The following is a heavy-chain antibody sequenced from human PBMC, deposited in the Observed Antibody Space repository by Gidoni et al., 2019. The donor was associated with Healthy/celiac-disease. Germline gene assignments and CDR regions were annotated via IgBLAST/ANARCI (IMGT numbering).Heavy chain of an antibody. CDR2: IYYSGST. D-gene: IGHD3-16*01. CDR3: ARVHPTIWGSSNWFDP. J-gene: IGHJ5*02. CDR1: GGSISSYY. Sequence: QVQLQESGPGLVKPSETLSLTCTVSGGSISSYYWIWIRQPPGKGLEWIGYIYYSGSTNYNPSLKSRVTISVDTSKNQFSLKLSSVTAADTAVYYCARVHPTIWGSSNWFDPWGQGTLVTVSS. V-gene: IGHV4-59*01.